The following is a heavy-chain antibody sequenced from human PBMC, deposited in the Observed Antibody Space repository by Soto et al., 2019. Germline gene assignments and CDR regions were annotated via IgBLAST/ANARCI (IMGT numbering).Heavy chain of an antibody. V-gene: IGHV4-39*01. CDR3: ARPGGIGGPYYYYMDV. CDR1: GGSISSSSYY. CDR2: IYYSGST. Sequence: QLQLQESGPGLVKPSETLSLTCTVSGGSISSSSYYWGWIRQPPGKGLEWIGSIYYSGSTYYNPSLKSRVTISVDTSKNQFSLKLSSVTAADTAVYYCARPGGIGGPYYYYMDVWGKGTTVTVSS. D-gene: IGHD2-15*01. J-gene: IGHJ6*03.